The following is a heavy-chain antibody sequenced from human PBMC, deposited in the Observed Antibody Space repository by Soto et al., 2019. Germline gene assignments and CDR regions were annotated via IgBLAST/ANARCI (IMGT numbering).Heavy chain of an antibody. CDR1: VFTVSSYA. D-gene: IGHD6-19*01. CDR2: ISYDGSNK. CDR3: ASLPYSSGWYDTGGYYFDY. V-gene: IGHV3-30-3*02. J-gene: IGHJ4*02. Sequence: PWGSLRVACAASVFTVSSYAMHWVRQAPGKGLEWVAVISYDGSNKYYADSVKGRFTISRDNSKNTLYLQMNSLRAEDTAVYYCASLPYSSGWYDTGGYYFDYWGQGTLVTVSS.